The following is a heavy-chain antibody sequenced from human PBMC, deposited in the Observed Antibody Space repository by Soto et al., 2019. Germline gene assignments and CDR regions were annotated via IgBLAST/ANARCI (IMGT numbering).Heavy chain of an antibody. D-gene: IGHD6-6*01. J-gene: IGHJ5*02. Sequence: PSETLSLTCIVSGGSISSGGYYWSWIRQHPGKGLEWIGYIYYSGSTYYNPSLKSRVTISVDTSKNQFSLKLSSVTAADTAVYYCARTVAARQNWFDPWGQGTLVTVSS. CDR3: ARTVAARQNWFDP. V-gene: IGHV4-31*03. CDR2: IYYSGST. CDR1: GGSISSGGYY.